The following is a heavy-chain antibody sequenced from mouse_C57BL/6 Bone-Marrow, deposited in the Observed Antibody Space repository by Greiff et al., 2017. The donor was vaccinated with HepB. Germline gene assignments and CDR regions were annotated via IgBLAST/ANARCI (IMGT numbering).Heavy chain of an antibody. CDR1: GYTFTSYG. J-gene: IGHJ4*01. Sequence: VQLQQSGAELARPGASVKLSCQASGYTFTSYGLSWVKQRPGQGLEWIGEIYPRSGNTYYNEKFKGKATLTADKSSSTAYMELRSLTSEDSAVYVCARGEREGAMDYWGQGTSVTVSS. CDR2: IYPRSGNT. CDR3: ARGEREGAMDY. V-gene: IGHV1-81*01.